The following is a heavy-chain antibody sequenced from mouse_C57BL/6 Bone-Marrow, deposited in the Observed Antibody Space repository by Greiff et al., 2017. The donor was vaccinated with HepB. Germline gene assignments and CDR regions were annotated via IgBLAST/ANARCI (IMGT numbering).Heavy chain of an antibody. V-gene: IGHV14-4*01. J-gene: IGHJ1*03. D-gene: IGHD1-1*01. Sequence: VQLQQSGAELVRPGASVKLSCTASGFNIKDDYMHWVKQRPEQGLEWIGWIDPENGDTEYASKFQGKATITADTSSNTAYLQLSSLTSEDTAVYYCTTTITSVVVDCYFDVWGTGTTVTVSS. CDR1: GFNIKDDY. CDR2: IDPENGDT. CDR3: TTTITSVVVDCYFDV.